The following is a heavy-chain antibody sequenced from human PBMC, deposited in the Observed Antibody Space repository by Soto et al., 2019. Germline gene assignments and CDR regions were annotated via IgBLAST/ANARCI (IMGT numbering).Heavy chain of an antibody. CDR3: GRGGSGIYGMDI. CDR1: GFTFSSYW. V-gene: IGHV3-74*01. Sequence: VQLVESGGGLMQPGGSLRLACAASGFTFSSYWMHWVRQAPGKGLEWISRITRDGSSTNYADSVKGRFTSSRDNAKNTLYLEINSLRADDTAVYFCGRGGSGIYGMDIWGQGTTVIVSS. CDR2: ITRDGSST. J-gene: IGHJ6*02. D-gene: IGHD6-13*01.